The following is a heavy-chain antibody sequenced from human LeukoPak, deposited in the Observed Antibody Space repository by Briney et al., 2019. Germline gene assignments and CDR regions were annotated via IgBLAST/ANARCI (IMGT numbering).Heavy chain of an antibody. J-gene: IGHJ4*02. CDR3: ARDRPPLTIFGVVIPYYFDY. CDR2: ISAYNGNT. V-gene: IGHV1-18*01. CDR1: GYTFTSYG. Sequence: ASVKVPCKASGYTFTSYGISWVRQAPGQGLEWMGWISAYNGNTNYAQKLQGRVTMTTDTSTSTAYMELRSLRSDDTAVYYCARDRPPLTIFGVVIPYYFDYWGQGTLVTVSS. D-gene: IGHD3-3*01.